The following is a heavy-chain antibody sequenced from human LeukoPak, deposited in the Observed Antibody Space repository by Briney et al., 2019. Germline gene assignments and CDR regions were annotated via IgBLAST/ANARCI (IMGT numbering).Heavy chain of an antibody. CDR3: ARDNTIGAADYYFDY. V-gene: IGHV3-30*04. CDR2: VASDGNDK. J-gene: IGHJ4*02. D-gene: IGHD6-13*01. Sequence: GGSLRLSCAASGFTFSRYAMHWVRQAPGKGLEWVAVVASDGNDKHHADSVKGRFTISRDNSKNTLYLQMNGLRADDTAVYYCARDNTIGAADYYFDYWGQGTLVTVSS. CDR1: GFTFSRYA.